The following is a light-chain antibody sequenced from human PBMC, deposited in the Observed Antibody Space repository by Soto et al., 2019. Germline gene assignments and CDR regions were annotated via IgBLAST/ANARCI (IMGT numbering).Light chain of an antibody. Sequence: QSALTQPASVSGSPGQSITISCTGTSSDVGAYNYVSWYQQHAGQAPKLVIFDVHNRPSGVSDRFSGSKSGNTASLTISGLQAEDEADYHCTSYTSSGTRVVFGGGTKLTVL. V-gene: IGLV2-14*03. J-gene: IGLJ2*01. CDR2: DVH. CDR1: SSDVGAYNY. CDR3: TSYTSSGTRVV.